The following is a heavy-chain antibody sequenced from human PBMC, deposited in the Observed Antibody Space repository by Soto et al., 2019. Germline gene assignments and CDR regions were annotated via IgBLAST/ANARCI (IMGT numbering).Heavy chain of an antibody. J-gene: IGHJ4*02. CDR3: ARGSGINYDYIWGSYRFAY. V-gene: IGHV1-8*01. Sequence: ASVKVSCKASGYTFTSYDINWVRQATGQGLEWMGWMNPNSGNTGYAQKFQGRVTMTRNTSISTAYMELGSLRSEDTAVYYCARGSGINYDYIWGSYRFAYWGQGTLVTVSS. D-gene: IGHD3-16*02. CDR2: MNPNSGNT. CDR1: GYTFTSYD.